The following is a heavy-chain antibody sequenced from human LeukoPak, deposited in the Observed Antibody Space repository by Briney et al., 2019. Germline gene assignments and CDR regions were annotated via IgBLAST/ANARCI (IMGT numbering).Heavy chain of an antibody. J-gene: IGHJ4*02. Sequence: PGGSLRLSCAASGFTFSSYWMHWVRQAPGKGLVWVSRINSDGSSTSYADSVKGRFTISRDNSKNTLYLQMNSLRAEDTAVYYCAKEDRYSYGWNYWGQGTLVTVSS. D-gene: IGHD5-18*01. V-gene: IGHV3-74*01. CDR1: GFTFSSYW. CDR3: AKEDRYSYGWNY. CDR2: INSDGSST.